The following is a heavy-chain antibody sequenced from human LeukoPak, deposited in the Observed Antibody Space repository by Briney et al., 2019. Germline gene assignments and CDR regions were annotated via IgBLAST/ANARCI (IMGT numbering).Heavy chain of an antibody. CDR3: ARDRSGLGNSDLDY. CDR2: IHPNSGGT. CDR1: GYTFTAYY. V-gene: IGHV1-2*02. D-gene: IGHD3-3*01. J-gene: IGHJ4*02. Sequence: ASVKVSCKASGYTFTAYYMHWVRQAPGQGLEWMGWIHPNSGGTNYPQKFQGRVTMTRDTSSSTAYMELRGLRFDDTAVYYCARDRSGLGNSDLDYWGQGTLVTVSS.